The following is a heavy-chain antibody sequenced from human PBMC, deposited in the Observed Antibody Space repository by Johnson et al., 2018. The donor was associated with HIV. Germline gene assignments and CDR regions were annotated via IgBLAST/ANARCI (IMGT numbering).Heavy chain of an antibody. CDR1: GFTVSSNY. CDR3: ARDDIRDGKSFEI. J-gene: IGHJ3*02. CDR2: IYIGGCT. Sequence: VQLLESGGGLVQPGWSLRPPCAASGFTVSSNYMSWVRQASGKALEWVSAIYIGGCTYYADSVQGRFTISRDNSKNTLYLQMNSLRAEDTAVYYCARDDIRDGKSFEIWGQGTMVTVSS. V-gene: IGHV3-66*01.